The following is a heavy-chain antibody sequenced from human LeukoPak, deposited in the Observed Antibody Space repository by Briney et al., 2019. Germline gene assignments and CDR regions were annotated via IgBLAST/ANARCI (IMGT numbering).Heavy chain of an antibody. J-gene: IGHJ4*02. CDR1: GFTFNRSW. CDR2: IKQDGSAK. D-gene: IGHD1-26*01. V-gene: IGHV3-7*03. CDR3: ARDGPGGGSYYTQY. Sequence: GGSLRLSCAASGFTFNRSWMSWVRQAPGKELQWVANIKQDGSAKSYVDSVKGRFTISRDNAKNSLYLQTNSLRADDTALYYCARDGPGGGSYYTQYWGQGTLVTVSS.